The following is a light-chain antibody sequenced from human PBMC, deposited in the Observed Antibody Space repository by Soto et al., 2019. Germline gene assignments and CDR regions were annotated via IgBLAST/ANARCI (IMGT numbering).Light chain of an antibody. CDR1: SSNIGSNY. J-gene: IGLJ7*01. Sequence: QSVLTQPPSVSAAPGQKVTTSCSGSSSNIGSNYVSWYQQLPGTAPKLLIYDNNKRPSGIPDRFSGSKSGTSATLGITGLQTGDEADYYCGTWDSSLSANAVFGGGTQLTVL. V-gene: IGLV1-51*01. CDR2: DNN. CDR3: GTWDSSLSANAV.